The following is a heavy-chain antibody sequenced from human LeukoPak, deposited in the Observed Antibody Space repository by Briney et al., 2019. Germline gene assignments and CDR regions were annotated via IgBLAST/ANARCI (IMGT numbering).Heavy chain of an antibody. Sequence: GGSLRLSCAASGFTFSSYEINWVRQAPGKGLEWFSYITSSGSTIYYADSVKGRFTVSRDNAKNSVYLQMNSLRAEDTAVYFCARGLSNYYDSTWDYWGQGTLVTVSS. V-gene: IGHV3-48*03. J-gene: IGHJ4*02. CDR3: ARGLSNYYDSTWDY. D-gene: IGHD3-22*01. CDR1: GFTFSSYE. CDR2: ITSSGSTI.